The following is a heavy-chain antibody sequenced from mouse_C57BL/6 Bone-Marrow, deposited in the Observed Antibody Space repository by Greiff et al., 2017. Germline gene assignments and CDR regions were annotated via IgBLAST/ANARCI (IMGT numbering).Heavy chain of an antibody. V-gene: IGHV5-16*01. CDR2: INYDGGST. CDR3: ARGEDGYYYAMDY. D-gene: IGHD2-3*01. Sequence: EVKLVESEGGLVQPGSSMKLSCTASGFTFSDYYMAWVRQVPEQGLEWVANINYDGGSTYYLDSLKSRFILSRDNAQNILYLQMSSLKSEDTATYYCARGEDGYYYAMDYWGQGTSVTVSS. J-gene: IGHJ4*01. CDR1: GFTFSDYY.